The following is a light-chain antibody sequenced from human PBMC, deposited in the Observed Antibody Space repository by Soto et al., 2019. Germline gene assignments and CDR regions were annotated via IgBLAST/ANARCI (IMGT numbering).Light chain of an antibody. Sequence: VLTQPPSASGTPGQRVTISCSGSSSNIGSNPVSWYQQLPGTAPKSLIYSDNQRPSGVPDRISGSRSGTSASLAISGLQSEDEAEYYCAAWDDSLRGRVFGGGTKLTVL. V-gene: IGLV1-44*01. CDR2: SDN. CDR1: SSNIGSNP. CDR3: AAWDDSLRGRV. J-gene: IGLJ2*01.